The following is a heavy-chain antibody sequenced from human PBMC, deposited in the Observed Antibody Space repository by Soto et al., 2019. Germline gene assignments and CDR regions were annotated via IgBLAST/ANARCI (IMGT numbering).Heavy chain of an antibody. CDR2: IWFDGSDK. Sequence: QVQLVESGGGVVQPGRSLRLSCAASGFTFSTYGMHWVRQAPGKGLEWVALIWFDGSDKYYTESVKGRFTISRDNSRSTVYQQMNSLRAEDTAVYYCARLYCSAASCYSVGAFDIRGQGTMVTVTS. J-gene: IGHJ3*02. CDR3: ARLYCSAASCYSVGAFDI. CDR1: GFTFSTYG. V-gene: IGHV3-33*01. D-gene: IGHD2-15*01.